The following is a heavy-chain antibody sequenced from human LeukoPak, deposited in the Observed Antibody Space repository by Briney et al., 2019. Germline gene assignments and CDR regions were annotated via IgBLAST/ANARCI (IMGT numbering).Heavy chain of an antibody. CDR3: TLSYGRGFNYYYGMDV. Sequence: PGGSLRLSCAASGFTFSSYAMSWVRQAPGKGLEWVSAISGSGGSTYYADSVKGRFTISRDNSKNTLYLQMNSLRAEDTAVYYRTLSYGRGFNYYYGMDVWGQGTTVTVSS. D-gene: IGHD5-18*01. V-gene: IGHV3-23*01. CDR1: GFTFSSYA. J-gene: IGHJ6*02. CDR2: ISGSGGST.